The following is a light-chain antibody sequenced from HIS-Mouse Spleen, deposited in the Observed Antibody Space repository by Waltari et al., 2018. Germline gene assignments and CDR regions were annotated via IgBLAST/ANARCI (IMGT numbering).Light chain of an antibody. Sequence: SYELTQPPSVSVSPGQTARITCPGDALPKKYAYWYQQKSGQAPVLVIYEDSKRPSWIAEGFSGSSSGTMATLTISGAQVEDEADYYCYSTDSSGNHRVFGGGTKLTVL. J-gene: IGLJ2*01. CDR2: EDS. CDR1: ALPKKY. CDR3: YSTDSSGNHRV. V-gene: IGLV3-10*01.